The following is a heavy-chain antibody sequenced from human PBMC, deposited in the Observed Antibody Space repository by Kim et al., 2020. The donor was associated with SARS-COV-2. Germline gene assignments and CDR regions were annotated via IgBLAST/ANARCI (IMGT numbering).Heavy chain of an antibody. CDR2: IRASGGGT. J-gene: IGHJ3*02. CDR1: GLIFSRYA. V-gene: IGHV3-23*01. Sequence: GGSLRLSCAASGLIFSRYAMGWLRQAPGKGLEWVSSIRASGGGTQYADSVKGRFTISRDNSKNTLYLEMHNLGADDTALYYCLRDPNADYMGTFDIWG. D-gene: IGHD4-4*01. CDR3: LRDPNADYMGTFDI.